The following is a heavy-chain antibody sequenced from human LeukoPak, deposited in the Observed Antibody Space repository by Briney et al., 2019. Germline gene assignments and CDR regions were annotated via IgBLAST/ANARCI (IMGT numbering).Heavy chain of an antibody. J-gene: IGHJ3*02. CDR1: GFTFSSYN. V-gene: IGHV3-30*03. Sequence: GGSLRLSCAASGFTFSSYNLHWVRQAPGKGLEWVAVISKDGGFKYYADSVKGRFTISRDNSKNTFYLQMNSLIIEDTAVYYCTREEYSGFWSTAGAFDIWGQGTMVTVSS. CDR2: ISKDGGFK. D-gene: IGHD1-26*01. CDR3: TREEYSGFWSTAGAFDI.